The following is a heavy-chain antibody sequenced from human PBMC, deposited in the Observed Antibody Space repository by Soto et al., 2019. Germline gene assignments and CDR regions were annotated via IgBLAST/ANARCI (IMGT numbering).Heavy chain of an antibody. CDR1: GYTFTSYY. CDR3: AREGGSCSGGSCYQYYFDY. CDR2: INPSGGST. J-gene: IGHJ4*02. Sequence: QVQLVQSGAEVKKPGASVKVSCKASGYTFTSYYIHWVRQAPGQGLEWMGIINPSGGSTSYAQKFQGRVTMTRDTSTSTVYMELSSLRSEDTAVYYCAREGGSCSGGSCYQYYFDYWGQGTLVTVSS. V-gene: IGHV1-46*01. D-gene: IGHD2-15*01.